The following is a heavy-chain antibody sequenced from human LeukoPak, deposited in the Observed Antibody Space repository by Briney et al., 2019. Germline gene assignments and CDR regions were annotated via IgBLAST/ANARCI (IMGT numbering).Heavy chain of an antibody. CDR1: GFTFSSYG. V-gene: IGHV3-33*01. Sequence: PGRSLRLSCAASGFTFSSYGMHWVRQAPGKGLEWVTVIWYYGSNKYYADSVKGRFTISRDNSKNTLYLQMNSLRAEDTAVYYCARVDCSSTSCQFDTSGEGTLVTVSS. D-gene: IGHD2-2*01. J-gene: IGHJ4*02. CDR3: ARVDCSSTSCQFDT. CDR2: IWYYGSNK.